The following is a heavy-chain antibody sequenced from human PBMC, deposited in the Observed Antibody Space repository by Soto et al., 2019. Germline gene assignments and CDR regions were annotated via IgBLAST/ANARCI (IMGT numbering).Heavy chain of an antibody. CDR3: ARASGGGSRSD. Sequence: EVQLVESGGGLVQPGGSLRLSCAAAGSTFSSYSMNWVRQAPGKGLEWVSSISSSSSYIYYADSVKGRFTISRDNAKNSLYLQMNSLRAEDTAVYYCARASGGGSRSDWGQGTLVTVSS. J-gene: IGHJ4*02. CDR1: GSTFSSYS. D-gene: IGHD3-16*01. CDR2: ISSSSSYI. V-gene: IGHV3-21*01.